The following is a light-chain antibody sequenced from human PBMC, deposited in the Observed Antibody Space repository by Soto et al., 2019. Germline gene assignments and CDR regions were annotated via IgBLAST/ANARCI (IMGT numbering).Light chain of an antibody. CDR2: EAS. CDR1: QNINSW. V-gene: IGKV1-5*03. Sequence: DIHMTQSPSTLSASVGDRVTITCRASQNINSWLAWYQQKPGKAPKLLIYEASSLEKGVPARFGGSGSGTEFPLTISSLQPDDFATYYCHQYNVYSWPFGQGTEVETK. CDR3: HQYNVYSWP. J-gene: IGKJ1*01.